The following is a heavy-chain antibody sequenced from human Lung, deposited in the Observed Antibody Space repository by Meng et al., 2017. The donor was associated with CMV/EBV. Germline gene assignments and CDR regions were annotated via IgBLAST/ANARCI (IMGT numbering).Heavy chain of an antibody. CDR3: TTVNWNYCDY. J-gene: IGHJ4*02. Sequence: GESLKISCAASGFTISTANISWVRQAPGKGLEWVARIKPTTEHGTIDYAAPVEGRFSISRDDYRNKVYLHMNSLKSEDTAVYYYTTVNWNYCDYWGQGTVVTVSS. D-gene: IGHD1-1*01. CDR2: IKPTTEHGTI. V-gene: IGHV3-15*01. CDR1: GFTISTAN.